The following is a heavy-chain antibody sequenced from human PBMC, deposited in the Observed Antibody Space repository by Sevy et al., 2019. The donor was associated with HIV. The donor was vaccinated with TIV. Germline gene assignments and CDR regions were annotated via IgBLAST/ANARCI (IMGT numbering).Heavy chain of an antibody. V-gene: IGHV3-74*01. CDR1: GFTFSSHW. J-gene: IGHJ6*02. Sequence: GGSLRLSCAASGFTFSSHWMFWVRQAPGKGLMWVSHINSHGTITNYADSVKGRFAISRDNAKNTVYLRMDSLRAEDTAVYYCARGQLLQFLVWPSYSLDVWGQGTTVTVSS. CDR2: INSHGTIT. D-gene: IGHD3-3*01. CDR3: ARGQLLQFLVWPSYSLDV.